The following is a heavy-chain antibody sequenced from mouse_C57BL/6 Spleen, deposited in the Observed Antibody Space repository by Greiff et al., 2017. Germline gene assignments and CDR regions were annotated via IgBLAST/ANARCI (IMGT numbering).Heavy chain of an antibody. V-gene: IGHV7-3*01. CDR3: ARSPLDGYSYYYAMDY. Sequence: EVKLVESGGGLVQPGGSLSLSCAASGFTFTDYYMSWVRQPPGKALEWLGFIRNKANGYTTEYSASVKGRFTISRDNSQSILYLQMNALRAEDSATYYCARSPLDGYSYYYAMDYWGQGTSVTVSS. D-gene: IGHD2-3*01. CDR1: GFTFTDYY. CDR2: IRNKANGYTT. J-gene: IGHJ4*01.